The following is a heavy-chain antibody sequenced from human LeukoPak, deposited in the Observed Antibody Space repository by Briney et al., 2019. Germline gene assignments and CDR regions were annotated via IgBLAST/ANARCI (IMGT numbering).Heavy chain of an antibody. Sequence: GSLRLSSAAPGFTFRDHIICSVRQAPGKGLELVGRTRNKANSYTTEYAASVKGRFTISRDDSKNSLYLQMNSLKTEDTAVYYCARGPDYFDYWGQGTLVTVSS. CDR3: ARGPDYFDY. CDR2: TRNKANSYTT. V-gene: IGHV3-72*01. J-gene: IGHJ4*02. CDR1: GFTFRDHI.